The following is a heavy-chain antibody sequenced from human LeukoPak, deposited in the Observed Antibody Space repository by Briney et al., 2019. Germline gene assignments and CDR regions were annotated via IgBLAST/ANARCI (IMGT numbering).Heavy chain of an antibody. Sequence: PGGSLRLSCSGYGFTFYYIHMGWQRQAPGKGLEWVANIKQDGSESDYVDYVKSRFTISKDNVGNSLCLLMCGLRAELSAVCYCARAYYWGQGTLVSVSS. D-gene: IGHD2-21*01. V-gene: IGHV3-7*01. CDR1: GFTFYYIH. CDR3: ARAYY. J-gene: IGHJ4*02. CDR2: IKQDGSES.